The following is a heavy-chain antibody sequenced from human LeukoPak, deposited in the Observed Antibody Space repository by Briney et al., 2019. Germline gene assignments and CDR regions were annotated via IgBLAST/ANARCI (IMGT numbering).Heavy chain of an antibody. V-gene: IGHV1-2*02. J-gene: IGHJ4*02. CDR1: GYTFTGCY. D-gene: IGHD3-22*01. CDR3: ARDERYDSSGYPFDY. CDR2: INPNNGGT. Sequence: ASVKVSCKASGYTFTGCYMHWVRQAPGQGLEWMGWINPNNGGTKYAQKFQDRVTMTRDTSISTAYMELSRLRSDDTAVYYCARDERYDSSGYPFDYWGQGTLVTVSS.